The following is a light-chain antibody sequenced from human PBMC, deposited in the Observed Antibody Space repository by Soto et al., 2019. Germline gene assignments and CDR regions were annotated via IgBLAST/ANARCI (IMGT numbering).Light chain of an antibody. J-gene: IGLJ2*01. Sequence: QSALTQPASVSGSPGQSITISCTGTSSDVGDYDYVSWYQQHPGKAPKLMIYEVSNRPSGVSNRFSGSKSGYTASLTISGLQPEDEAAYYCSSYTDTDNFVIFGGGTKLTVL. CDR3: SSYTDTDNFVI. CDR1: SSDVGDYDY. V-gene: IGLV2-14*01. CDR2: EVS.